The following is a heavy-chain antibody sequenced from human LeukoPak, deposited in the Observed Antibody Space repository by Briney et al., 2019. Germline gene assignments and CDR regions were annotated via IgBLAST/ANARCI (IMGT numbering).Heavy chain of an antibody. J-gene: IGHJ4*02. V-gene: IGHV4-34*01. CDR3: ARGGWFGFWEYYFDY. D-gene: IGHD3-10*01. CDR2: INHSGST. Sequence: SETLSLTCAVYGGSFSGYYWSWIRQPPGKGLEWIGEINHSGSTNYNPSLKSRVTISVDTSKNQFSLKLSSVTAADTAVHYCARGGWFGFWEYYFDYWGQGTLVTVSS. CDR1: GGSFSGYY.